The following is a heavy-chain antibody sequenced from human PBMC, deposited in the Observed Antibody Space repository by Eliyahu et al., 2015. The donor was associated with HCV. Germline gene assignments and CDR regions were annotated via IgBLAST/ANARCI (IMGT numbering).Heavy chain of an antibody. J-gene: IGHJ6*02. CDR3: AKGYYGMDV. CDR1: GFTFSSXA. V-gene: IGHV3-23*03. Sequence: EVQLLESGGGLVQPGGSLRLACXXXGFTFSSXAXSWVRQAPGKGLEWVSVIYSGGSSTYYADSVKGRFTISRDNSKNTLYLQMNSLRAEDTAVYYCAKGYYGMDVWGQGTTVTVSS. CDR2: IYSGGSST.